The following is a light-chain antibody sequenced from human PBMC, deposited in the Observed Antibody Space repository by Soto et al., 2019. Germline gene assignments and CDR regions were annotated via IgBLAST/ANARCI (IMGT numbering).Light chain of an antibody. V-gene: IGLV2-8*01. CDR1: KNDIGVYDF. J-gene: IGLJ1*01. Sequence: QSALTQPPSASGSPGQSVTISCTGTKNDIGVYDFVSWYQHHPGKAPRLIIYEVVQRPSGVPDRFSGSKSGNTASLTVSGLQAADEADYFCKSYAGSNTYVFGSGDQVTVL. CDR3: KSYAGSNTYV. CDR2: EVV.